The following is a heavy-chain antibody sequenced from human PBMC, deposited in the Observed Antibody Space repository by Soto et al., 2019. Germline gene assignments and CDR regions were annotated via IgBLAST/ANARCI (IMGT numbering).Heavy chain of an antibody. CDR2: ISAYNGNT. J-gene: IGHJ6*04. CDR1: GYTFTSYG. Sequence: GASVKVSCKASGYTFTSYGISWVRRAPGQGLEWMGWISAYNGNTNYAQKLQGRVTMTTDTSTSTAYMELRSLRSDDTAVYYCGRVTRLSSSWYETYYYYGMDVWGKGTTFTVPS. D-gene: IGHD6-13*01. CDR3: GRVTRLSSSWYETYYYYGMDV. V-gene: IGHV1-18*01.